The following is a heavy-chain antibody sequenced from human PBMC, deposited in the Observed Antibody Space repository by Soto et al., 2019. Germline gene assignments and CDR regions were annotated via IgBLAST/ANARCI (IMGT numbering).Heavy chain of an antibody. J-gene: IGHJ4*02. Sequence: QVQLVQSGAEVKKPGASVKVSCKASGYTFTSYGISWVRQAPGQGLEWMGWIRANNGNTNYAQKIQGRVTMTTDTSTSTAYMELRSLRSDATAVYDCARDGRHSGSYGGYCFDYWGQGTLVTVSS. CDR1: GYTFTSYG. D-gene: IGHD1-26*01. V-gene: IGHV1-18*01. CDR2: IRANNGNT. CDR3: ARDGRHSGSYGGYCFDY.